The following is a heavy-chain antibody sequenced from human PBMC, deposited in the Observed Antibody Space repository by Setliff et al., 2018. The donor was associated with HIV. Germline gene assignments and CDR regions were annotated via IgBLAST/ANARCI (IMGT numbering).Heavy chain of an antibody. Sequence: PSETLSLTCTVSGASINSYYWNWIRQPPGKGLEWIGFIFATGDTKYNPSLQSRLTISVDTSKNQFSLKLSSVTAADTAVYYCARRDGYSYGFYFDYWGQGTLVTVSS. CDR2: IFATGDT. V-gene: IGHV4-4*08. CDR1: GASINSYY. J-gene: IGHJ4*02. CDR3: ARRDGYSYGFYFDY. D-gene: IGHD5-18*01.